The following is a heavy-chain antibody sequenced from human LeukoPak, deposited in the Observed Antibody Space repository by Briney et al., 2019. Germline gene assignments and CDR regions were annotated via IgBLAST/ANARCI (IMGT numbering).Heavy chain of an antibody. CDR2: IYHSGST. Sequence: PSETLSLTCAVSGYSISSGYYRGWIRQPPGKGLEWIGSIYHSGSTYYNPSLKSRVTISVDTSKNQFSLKLSSVTAADTAVYYCARHNYRLEYFQHWGQGTLVTVSS. V-gene: IGHV4-38-2*01. D-gene: IGHD3-16*02. CDR1: GYSISSGYY. CDR3: ARHNYRLEYFQH. J-gene: IGHJ1*01.